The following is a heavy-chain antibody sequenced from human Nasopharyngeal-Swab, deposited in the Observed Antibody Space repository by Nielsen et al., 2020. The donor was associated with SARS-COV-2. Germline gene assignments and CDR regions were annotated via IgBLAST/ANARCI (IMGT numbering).Heavy chain of an antibody. D-gene: IGHD4-11*01. CDR3: ALLEVGHMTTVTNFDY. CDR1: GFTFSSYG. V-gene: IGHV3-30*03. Sequence: GESLKISCAASGFTFSSYGMHWVSQAPGKGLEWVAVISYDGSNKYYADSVKGRFTISRDNSKNTLYLQMNSLRAEDTAVYYCALLEVGHMTTVTNFDYWGQGTLVTVSS. CDR2: ISYDGSNK. J-gene: IGHJ4*02.